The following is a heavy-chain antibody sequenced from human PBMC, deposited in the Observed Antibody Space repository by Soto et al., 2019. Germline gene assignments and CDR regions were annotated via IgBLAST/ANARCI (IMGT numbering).Heavy chain of an antibody. D-gene: IGHD6-19*01. Sequence: GGSLRLSCAASGFTFSSYAMSWVRQAPGKGLEWVSAISGSGGSTYYADSVKGRFTISRDNSKNTLYLQMNSLRAEDTAVYYCAKAPSRYSSGWSGGNSYYYYGMDVWGQGTTVTVSS. V-gene: IGHV3-23*01. CDR2: ISGSGGST. J-gene: IGHJ6*02. CDR3: AKAPSRYSSGWSGGNSYYYYGMDV. CDR1: GFTFSSYA.